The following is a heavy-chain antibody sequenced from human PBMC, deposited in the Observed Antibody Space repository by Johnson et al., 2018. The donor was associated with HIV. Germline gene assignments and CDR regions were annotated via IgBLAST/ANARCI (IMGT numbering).Heavy chain of an antibody. CDR3: AKDTTFSSSHAFDI. CDR1: GFTFDDYG. J-gene: IGHJ3*02. D-gene: IGHD6-6*01. Sequence: EVQLVESGGGVVRPGGSLRLSCAASGFTFDDYGMSWVRQAPGKGLEWVSGSNWNGGRTGYGDSVKGRFTISRDNAKNSLYLQMNSLRVEDTALYYCAKDTTFSSSHAFDIWGQGTMVTVSS. V-gene: IGHV3-20*04. CDR2: SNWNGGRT.